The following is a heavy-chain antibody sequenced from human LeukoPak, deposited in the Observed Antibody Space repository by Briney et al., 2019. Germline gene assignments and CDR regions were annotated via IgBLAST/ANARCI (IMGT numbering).Heavy chain of an antibody. D-gene: IGHD6-6*01. CDR2: ISGDGRNT. CDR3: AKDVGGSSFFDY. J-gene: IGHJ4*02. Sequence: GGSLRLSCAASGFTFNNFGMAWVRQARGKGPEWVSTISGDGRNTHYADSVKGRFAISRDNSMSMLFLQMSSLRVEDTALYYCAKDVGGSSFFDYWGQGISVTVSS. V-gene: IGHV3-23*01. CDR1: GFTFNNFG.